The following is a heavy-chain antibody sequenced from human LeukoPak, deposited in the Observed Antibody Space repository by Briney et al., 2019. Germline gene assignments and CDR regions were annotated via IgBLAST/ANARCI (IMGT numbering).Heavy chain of an antibody. CDR2: IYYSGST. CDR3: ARDRGHYYGMDV. Sequence: ASETLSLTCTVSGGSISSYYWSWMRRPPGKGLEWIGYIYYSGSTEYNPSLKSRVTMSVDTSKNQFSLKLSSVTAADTAVYYCARDRGHYYGMDVWGQGTTVTVSS. V-gene: IGHV4-59*01. CDR1: GGSISSYY. J-gene: IGHJ6*02. D-gene: IGHD5-12*01.